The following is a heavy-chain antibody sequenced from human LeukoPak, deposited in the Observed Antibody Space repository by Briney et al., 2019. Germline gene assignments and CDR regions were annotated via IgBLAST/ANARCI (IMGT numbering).Heavy chain of an antibody. CDR1: GGSISSSSYY. CDR3: GGGTTNQNWFDP. J-gene: IGHJ5*02. Sequence: SETLSLTCTVSGGSISSSSYYWGWIRQPPGKGLEWIGSIYYSGSTYYNPSLKSRVAISVDTSKNQFSLKLSSVTAADTAVYYCGGGTTNQNWFDPWGQGTLVTVSS. CDR2: IYYSGST. D-gene: IGHD2-15*01. V-gene: IGHV4-39*01.